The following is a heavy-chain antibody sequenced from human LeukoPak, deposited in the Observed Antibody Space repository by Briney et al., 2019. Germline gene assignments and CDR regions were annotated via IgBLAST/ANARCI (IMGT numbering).Heavy chain of an antibody. V-gene: IGHV3-30*18. CDR1: GFTFSSYG. CDR3: AKGLSSGYSSADY. D-gene: IGHD3-22*01. Sequence: GRSLRLSCAASGFTFSSYGMHWVRQAPGKGLEWVAVISYDGSNKYYADSVKGRFTISRDNSKNTLYLQVNSLRAEDTAVYYCAKGLSSGYSSADYWGQGTLVTVSS. J-gene: IGHJ4*02. CDR2: ISYDGSNK.